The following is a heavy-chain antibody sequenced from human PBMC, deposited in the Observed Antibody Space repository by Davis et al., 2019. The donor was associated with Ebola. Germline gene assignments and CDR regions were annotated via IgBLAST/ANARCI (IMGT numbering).Heavy chain of an antibody. D-gene: IGHD4-23*01. Sequence: GESLKISCAASGFTFSGSAMHWVRQASGKGLEWVGRIRSKANSYATAYAASVKGRFTISRDDSKSIAYLQMNSLKTEDTAVYYCTRGGTVVTVGTDYWGQGTLVTVSS. J-gene: IGHJ4*02. CDR1: GFTFSGSA. CDR3: TRGGTVVTVGTDY. CDR2: IRSKANSYAT. V-gene: IGHV3-73*01.